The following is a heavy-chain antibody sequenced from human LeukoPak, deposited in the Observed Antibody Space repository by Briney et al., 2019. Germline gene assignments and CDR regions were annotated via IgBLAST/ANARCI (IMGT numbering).Heavy chain of an antibody. Sequence: GGSLRLSCAASGFTVSSNYMSWVRQAPGKGLEWVSYISSSGSTIYYADSVKGRFTISRDNAKNSLYLQMNSLRAEDTAVYYCAREDPNYYDSSGYPDYWGQGTLVTVSS. CDR1: GFTVSSNY. CDR2: ISSSGSTI. CDR3: AREDPNYYDSSGYPDY. J-gene: IGHJ4*02. V-gene: IGHV3-11*04. D-gene: IGHD3-22*01.